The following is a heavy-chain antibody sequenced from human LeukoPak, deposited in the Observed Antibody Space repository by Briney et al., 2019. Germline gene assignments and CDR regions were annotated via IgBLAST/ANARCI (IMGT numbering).Heavy chain of an antibody. CDR3: AKDLPTLLYVVAPAAKG. CDR1: GFTFSSYC. CDR2: IRYDGSNK. V-gene: IGHV3-30*02. D-gene: IGHD2-2*01. J-gene: IGHJ4*02. Sequence: PGGSLRLSCAAYGFTFSSYCMHWVRQAPGKGLEWVAFIRYDGSNKYYADSVKGRFTISRDNSKNTLYLQMNSLRAEDTAVYYCAKDLPTLLYVVAPAAKGWGQGTLVTVSS.